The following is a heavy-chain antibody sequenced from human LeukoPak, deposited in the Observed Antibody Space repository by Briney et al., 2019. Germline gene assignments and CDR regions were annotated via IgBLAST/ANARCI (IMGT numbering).Heavy chain of an antibody. J-gene: IGHJ4*02. CDR3: ARGVRGWSSDY. V-gene: IGHV4-61*05. Sequence: SETLSLTCTVSGASISSSSYYWGWIRQPPGKGLEWIGHIYYSGSTNYNPSLKSRVTISIDTSKNQFSLELSSVTAADTAVYYCARGVRGWSSDYWGQGTLVTVSS. CDR1: GASISSSSYY. D-gene: IGHD6-19*01. CDR2: IYYSGST.